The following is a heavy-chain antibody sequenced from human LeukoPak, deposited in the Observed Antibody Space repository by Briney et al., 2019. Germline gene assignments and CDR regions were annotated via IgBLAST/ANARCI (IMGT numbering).Heavy chain of an antibody. V-gene: IGHV3-23*01. D-gene: IGHD2-15*01. Sequence: GGSLRLSCAASGFTFSSSAMSWVRQAPGKGLEWVSAISNNGGYTYYADSVQGRFTISRDNSKSTLCLQMNSLKVEDTAVYYCAKQLGYCSDGSCYFPYWGQGTLVTVSS. CDR1: GFTFSSSA. J-gene: IGHJ4*02. CDR2: ISNNGGYT. CDR3: AKQLGYCSDGSCYFPY.